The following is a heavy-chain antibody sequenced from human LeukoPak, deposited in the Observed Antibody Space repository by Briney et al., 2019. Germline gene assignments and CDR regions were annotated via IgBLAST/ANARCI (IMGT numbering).Heavy chain of an antibody. CDR1: GFTFSSYE. J-gene: IGHJ4*02. Sequence: GGSLRLSCAASGFTFSSYEMNWVRQAPGKGLEWVSYTSSGGSTIYYADSVKGRFTISRDNAKSSLYLQMNSLRVEDTAVYYCARRKADDYWGQGTLVTVSS. D-gene: IGHD2-15*01. CDR2: TSSGGSTI. V-gene: IGHV3-48*03. CDR3: ARRKADDY.